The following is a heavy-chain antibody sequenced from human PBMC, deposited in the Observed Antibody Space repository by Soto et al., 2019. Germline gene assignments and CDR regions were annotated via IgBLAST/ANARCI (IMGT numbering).Heavy chain of an antibody. CDR1: GGSSSSGGYY. CDR3: ARDNYYDSSVSFDY. D-gene: IGHD3-22*01. CDR2: TYYSGGT. J-gene: IGHJ4*02. V-gene: IGHV4-31*03. Sequence: QVQLQESGPGLVKPSQTLSLTCTVSGGSSSSGGYYWTWIRHHPGQALEGIGYTYYSGGTYYNPSLKSRVTISVDTSKNQFSLKLSSLTAADTAVYYCARDNYYDSSVSFDYWGQGALVTVS.